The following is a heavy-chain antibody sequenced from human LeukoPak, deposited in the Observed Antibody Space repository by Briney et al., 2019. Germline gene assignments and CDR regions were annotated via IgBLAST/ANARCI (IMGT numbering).Heavy chain of an antibody. CDR1: GCTFTSYA. V-gene: IGHV1-69*05. D-gene: IGHD3-22*01. Sequence: GSSVKLSFKAAGCTFTSYAVSWVRQARGQGLEWMGGISLIFGTANSAQKFPGRVTITTDGSTRTPYMELSSLRSEATATDYCARDCYYYDTSVCYNWGEKTLVTVSS. CDR3: ARDCYYYDTSVCYN. J-gene: IGHJ4*02. CDR2: ISLIFGTA.